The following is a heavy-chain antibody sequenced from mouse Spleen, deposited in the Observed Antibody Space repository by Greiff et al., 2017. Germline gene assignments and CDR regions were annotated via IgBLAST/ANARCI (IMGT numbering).Heavy chain of an antibody. D-gene: IGHD1-1*01. CDR3: ASDYYGSSHWYFDV. CDR1: GYTFTSYW. V-gene: IGHV1-64*01. J-gene: IGHJ1*03. CDR2: IHPNSGST. Sequence: VKLQQPGAELVKPGASVKLSCKASGYTFTSYWMHWVKQRPGQGLEWIGMIHPNSGSTNYNEKFKSKATLTVDKSSSTAYMQLSSLTSEDSAVYFCASDYYGSSHWYFDVWGTGTTVTVSS.